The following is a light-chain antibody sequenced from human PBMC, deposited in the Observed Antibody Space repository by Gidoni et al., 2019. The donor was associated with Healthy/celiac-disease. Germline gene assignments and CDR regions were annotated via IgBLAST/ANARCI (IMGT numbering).Light chain of an antibody. CDR3: QQRNNWPPGYT. J-gene: IGKJ2*01. Sequence: EIVLIQSPATLSLSPGERATLSCRASQSVSSYLAWYQQKPGQAPTRLIYDASNRATGIPAGFSGSGAATDFTLTISSLEPEDYAVDYCQQRNNWPPGYTFGQGTKLEIK. CDR1: QSVSSY. CDR2: DAS. V-gene: IGKV3-11*01.